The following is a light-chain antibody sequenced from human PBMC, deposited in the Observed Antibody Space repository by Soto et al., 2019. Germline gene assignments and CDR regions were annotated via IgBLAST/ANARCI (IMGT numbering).Light chain of an antibody. J-gene: IGKJ5*01. CDR1: QSVSSN. V-gene: IGKV3-20*01. Sequence: IVLTQSPGTLSLSPGERATLSCRASQSVSSNLAWYQQKPGQAPRLLIYGTSNRATGIPDRFSGSGSGTDFSLTISSLEPGDLAVYYCQQYGSSPRTFGQGTRLEIK. CDR2: GTS. CDR3: QQYGSSPRT.